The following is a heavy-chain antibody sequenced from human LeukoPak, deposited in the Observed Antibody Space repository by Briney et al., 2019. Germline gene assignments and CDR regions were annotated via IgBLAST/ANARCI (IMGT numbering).Heavy chain of an antibody. J-gene: IGHJ4*02. Sequence: PGGSLRLSCAASGFTFSSYSMNWVRQAPGKGLEWVSSISSSSTHLYHADSVKGRFAISRDNAKNSLYLQMNSLRAEDTAVYYCARDLIVEGTANLGYWGQGTLVTVSS. CDR2: ISSSSTHL. CDR1: GFTFSSYS. V-gene: IGHV3-21*01. D-gene: IGHD1-26*01. CDR3: ARDLIVEGTANLGY.